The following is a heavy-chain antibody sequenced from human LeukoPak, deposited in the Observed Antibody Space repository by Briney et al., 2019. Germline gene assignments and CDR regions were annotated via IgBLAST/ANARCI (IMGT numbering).Heavy chain of an antibody. CDR1: GFTFRSYD. V-gene: IGHV3-30*18. D-gene: IGHD3-10*01. CDR3: AKEIPLIIITPPTAPPYGLDV. Sequence: GGSLRLSCAASGFTFRSYDMHWVRQAPGKGLQWVAVISYDGSNKYHTDSVKGRFTISRDNSKNTLYLQMNRLRPEDTAVYYCAKEIPLIIITPPTAPPYGLDVWGQGTTVTVSS. CDR2: ISYDGSNK. J-gene: IGHJ6*02.